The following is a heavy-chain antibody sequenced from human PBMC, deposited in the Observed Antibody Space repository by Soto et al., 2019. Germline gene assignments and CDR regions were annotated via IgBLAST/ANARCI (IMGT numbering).Heavy chain of an antibody. V-gene: IGHV1-8*01. Sequence: QVQLVQSGAEVKKPGASVKVSCKASGYTFTSYDINWVRQATGQGLEWMGWMNPNSGNTGYEQKFQDRVTMTRNTSISTAYMELSSLRSEDTAVYYCARGLPGWGYYGMDVWGQGTTVTVSS. J-gene: IGHJ6*02. D-gene: IGHD3-16*01. CDR1: GYTFTSYD. CDR3: ARGLPGWGYYGMDV. CDR2: MNPNSGNT.